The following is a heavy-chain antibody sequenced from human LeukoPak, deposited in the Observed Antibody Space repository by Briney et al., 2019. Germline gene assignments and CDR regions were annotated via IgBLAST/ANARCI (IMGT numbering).Heavy chain of an antibody. D-gene: IGHD1-26*01. V-gene: IGHV4-61*01. J-gene: IGHJ3*02. CDR2: IYYSGST. Sequence: SETLSLTCTVSGGSISSNNYSWGWIRQPPGKGLEWIGYIYYSGSTNYNPSLKSRVTISVDTSKNQFSLKLSSVTAADTAVYYCARDRSPDAFDIWGQGTMVTVSS. CDR3: ARDRSPDAFDI. CDR1: GGSISSNNYS.